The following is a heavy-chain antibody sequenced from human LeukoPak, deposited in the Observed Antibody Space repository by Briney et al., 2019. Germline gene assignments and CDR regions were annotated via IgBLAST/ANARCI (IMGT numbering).Heavy chain of an antibody. V-gene: IGHV4-59*01. CDR1: GGSISSYY. CDR2: IYYSGST. J-gene: IGHJ4*02. CDR3: ARGPGPTRYDY. D-gene: IGHD1-14*01. Sequence: PSETLCLTCTVSGGSISSYYWSWIRQPPGKGLEWIGYIYYSGSTNYNPSLKSRVTISVDTSKNQFSLKLSSVTAADTAVYYCARGPGPTRYDYWGQGTLVTVSS.